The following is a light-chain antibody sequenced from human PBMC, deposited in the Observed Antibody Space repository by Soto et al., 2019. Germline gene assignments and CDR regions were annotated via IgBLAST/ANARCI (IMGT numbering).Light chain of an antibody. CDR2: DAS. V-gene: IGKV3-11*01. Sequence: TQSPATLSLSPGERATLSCRASQSVNNYLSWYQQKPGQGPRLLIYDASNRATGRPARFSVSGSGTDFTVTISSLGPEAFAVYYCQQRSNRVTFGGGTKVEIK. J-gene: IGKJ4*01. CDR1: QSVNNY. CDR3: QQRSNRVT.